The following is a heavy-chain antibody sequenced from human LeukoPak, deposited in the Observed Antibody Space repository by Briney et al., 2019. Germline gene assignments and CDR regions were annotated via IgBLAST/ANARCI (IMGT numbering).Heavy chain of an antibody. J-gene: IGHJ4*02. V-gene: IGHV5-51*01. CDR3: ARTVRYDYVWGKYYLDY. CDR1: GYSFTTYW. CDR2: LYPGDSHS. Sequence: GESLKISCKGSGYSFTTYWIVWVRQMPGKGLEWMGILYPGDSHSTYSPSFQGQVTISADKSITTAYLQWSSLKASDTAMYYCARTVRYDYVWGKYYLDYWGQGTLVTVSS. D-gene: IGHD3-16*01.